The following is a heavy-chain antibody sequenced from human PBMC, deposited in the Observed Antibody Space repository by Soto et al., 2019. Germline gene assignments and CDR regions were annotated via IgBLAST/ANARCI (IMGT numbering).Heavy chain of an antibody. D-gene: IGHD1-1*01. Sequence: GGSLRLSCAASGFTFRSYPMHWLRQTPGKGLEWLTVLSFDGKVKHYADSVEGRFTISRDISKNTLYLQMNSLRGEDTAVYYCARDPLRGSPDYFDYWGQGTPVTVSS. J-gene: IGHJ4*02. CDR1: GFTFRSYP. CDR3: ARDPLRGSPDYFDY. CDR2: LSFDGKVK. V-gene: IGHV3-30*04.